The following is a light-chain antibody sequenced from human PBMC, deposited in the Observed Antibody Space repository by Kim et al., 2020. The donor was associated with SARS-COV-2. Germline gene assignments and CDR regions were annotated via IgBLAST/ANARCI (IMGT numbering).Light chain of an antibody. J-gene: IGLJ2*01. CDR3: QLWDSSSDQWI. Sequence: SYELTQPPSLSVAPGTTARITCGGNNIGTKSVHWYHQKSGQAPLLVIFYDSDRPSGIPERFSGSNSGNTATLTISGVEAGDEADYFCQLWDSSSDQWIFGGGTQLTVL. CDR1: NIGTKS. V-gene: IGLV3-21*01. CDR2: YDS.